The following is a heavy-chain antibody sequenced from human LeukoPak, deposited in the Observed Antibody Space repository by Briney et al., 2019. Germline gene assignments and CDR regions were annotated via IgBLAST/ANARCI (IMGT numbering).Heavy chain of an antibody. V-gene: IGHV3-64*01. Sequence: GGSLRLSCAASGFTFSSYAMHWVRQAPGKGLEYVSAISSNGGSTYYANSVKGRFTISRDNSKNTLYLQMGSLRAEDMAVYYCARGTYSSSWHPPDYWGQGTLVTVSS. CDR2: ISSNGGST. J-gene: IGHJ4*02. CDR1: GFTFSSYA. D-gene: IGHD6-13*01. CDR3: ARGTYSSSWHPPDY.